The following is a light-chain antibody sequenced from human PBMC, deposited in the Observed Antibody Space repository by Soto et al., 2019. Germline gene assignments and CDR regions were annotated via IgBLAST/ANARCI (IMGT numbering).Light chain of an antibody. Sequence: KVMPQSPATLSVSPGERATLSCRASQSVSNNYLAWYQQKPGQAPRLLIYGASNRATGIPDRFSGSGSGTEFTLTIGSLQSEDSAVYYCQQYQNLWTFGQGTKVDIK. CDR1: QSVSNN. J-gene: IGKJ1*01. CDR2: GAS. V-gene: IGKV3D-15*01. CDR3: QQYQNLWT.